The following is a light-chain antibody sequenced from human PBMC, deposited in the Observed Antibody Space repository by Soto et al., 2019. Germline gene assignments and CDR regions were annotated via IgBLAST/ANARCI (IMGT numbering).Light chain of an antibody. V-gene: IGLV4-69*01. CDR3: QSWGTGINWV. CDR1: SGHSSYA. Sequence: QPVLTQSPSASASLGASVKLTCTLSSGHSSYAIAWHQQQPEKGPRYLMKLNSDGSHSKGDGIPDRFSGSSSGAERYLTISSRQAEEEADYYCQSWGTGINWVFGGGTKLTVL. CDR2: LNSDGSH. J-gene: IGLJ3*02.